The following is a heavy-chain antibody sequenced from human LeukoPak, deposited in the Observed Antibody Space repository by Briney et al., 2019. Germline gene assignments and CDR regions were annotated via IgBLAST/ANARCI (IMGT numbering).Heavy chain of an antibody. Sequence: PSETLSLTCTDPGGSISSSSYYTGWISQPPGKGLEWDSYISSSSSTIYYADSVKGRFTISTDTAKNSLYLQINSLRAEDTAVYYCARGRYSSGWRLLDAFDIWGQGTMVTVSS. J-gene: IGHJ3*02. D-gene: IGHD6-19*01. CDR2: ISSSSSTI. V-gene: IGHV3-48*01. CDR3: ARGRYSSGWRLLDAFDI. CDR1: GGSISSSSYY.